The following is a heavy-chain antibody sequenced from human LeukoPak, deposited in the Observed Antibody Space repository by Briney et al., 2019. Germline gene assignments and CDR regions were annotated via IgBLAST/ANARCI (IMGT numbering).Heavy chain of an antibody. CDR1: VDSISNFY. CDR3: ARGREYGDFFDS. CDR2: IFSRGTP. J-gene: IGHJ4*02. D-gene: IGHD4-17*01. V-gene: IGHV4-4*07. Sequence: SETLSLTCTFSVDSISNFYWNWVRQPAGTGLEWIGRIFSRGTPNYSPSLKSRVTMSVDTSKNQFALKLTSVTAADSAVYYCARGREYGDFFDSWGQGTLVTVSS.